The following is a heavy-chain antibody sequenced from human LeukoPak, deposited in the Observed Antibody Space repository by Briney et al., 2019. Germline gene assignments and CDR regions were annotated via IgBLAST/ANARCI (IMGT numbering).Heavy chain of an antibody. CDR2: IRREANAYAT. Sequence: GGSLRLSCAASGFTFTGSALHWVRQASGKGLEWVGRIRREANAYATAYAASVHGRSTISRDDSKNTLYLQMNSLKTEDTAVYYCTTDLRWSGSPDYWGQGTLVTVSS. V-gene: IGHV3-73*01. CDR3: TTDLRWSGSPDY. CDR1: GFTFTGSA. J-gene: IGHJ4*02. D-gene: IGHD1-26*01.